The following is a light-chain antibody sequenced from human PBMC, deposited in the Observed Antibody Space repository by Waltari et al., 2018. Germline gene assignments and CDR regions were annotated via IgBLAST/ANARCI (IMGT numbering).Light chain of an antibody. CDR2: GTS. V-gene: IGKV3-20*01. J-gene: IGKJ1*01. CDR3: QHYVRLPAT. Sequence: DIVLTQSPGTLYLSPGERTTLYCSASQNVGRTLAWYQQKPGQAPRLLIYGTSSRATDIPDRFSGSGSGTDFSLTINRLEPEDFAVYYCQHYVRLPATFGQGTKVEIK. CDR1: QNVGRT.